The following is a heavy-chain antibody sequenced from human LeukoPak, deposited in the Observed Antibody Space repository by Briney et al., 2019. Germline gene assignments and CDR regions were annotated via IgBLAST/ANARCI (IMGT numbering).Heavy chain of an antibody. CDR3: ARRSMVMLAFDY. V-gene: IGHV4-59*13. J-gene: IGHJ4*02. D-gene: IGHD5-18*01. CDR2: IYYSGST. CDR1: GGSISSYY. Sequence: PSETLSLTCTVSGGSISSYYWSWIRRPPGKGLEWIGYIYYSGSTNYNPSLKSRVTISVDTSKNQFSLRLSSVTAADTAVYYCARRSMVMLAFDYWGQGTLVTVSS.